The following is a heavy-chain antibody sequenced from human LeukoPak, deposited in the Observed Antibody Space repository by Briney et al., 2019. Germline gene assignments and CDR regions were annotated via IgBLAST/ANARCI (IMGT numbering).Heavy chain of an antibody. CDR3: ARGKGGSWYPPFDY. V-gene: IGHV4-34*01. D-gene: IGHD6-13*01. Sequence: SETLSLTCAVYGGSFSGYYWSWIRQPPGKGLEWIGEINHSGSTNYNPSLKSRVTISVNTSKNQFSPKLSSVTAADTAVYYCARGKGGSWYPPFDYWGQGTLVTVSS. CDR2: INHSGST. CDR1: GGSFSGYY. J-gene: IGHJ4*02.